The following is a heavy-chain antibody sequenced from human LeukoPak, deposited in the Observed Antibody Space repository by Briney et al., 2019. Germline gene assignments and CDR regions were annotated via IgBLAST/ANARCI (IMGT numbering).Heavy chain of an antibody. CDR2: IFHSGST. CDR1: GASISHDYHF. D-gene: IGHD1-26*01. J-gene: IGHJ4*01. V-gene: IGHV4-30-4*01. Sequence: SQTLSLTCTVSGASISHDYHFWSWIRQPPEKGLEFIGYIFHSGSTYYNASLRSRVTISIDTSKSQFSLSLSSVTAADTAVYYCARIEGPGAGADYWGQGALVTVSS. CDR3: ARIEGPGAGADY.